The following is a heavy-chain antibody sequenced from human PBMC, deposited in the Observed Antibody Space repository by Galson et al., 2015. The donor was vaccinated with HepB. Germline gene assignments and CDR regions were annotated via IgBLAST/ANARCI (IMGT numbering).Heavy chain of an antibody. CDR3: VRGWDSGSWLFDY. J-gene: IGHJ4*02. CDR2: INAGNGNT. Sequence: SCKASGYTFTSYAMHWVRQAPGQRLEWMGWINAGNGNTGYSQNFQGRVTISRDTSASTDYMEVSSLRSEDTAVYYCVRGWDSGSWLFDYWGQGTLVTVSS. D-gene: IGHD6-13*01. CDR1: GYTFTSYA. V-gene: IGHV1-3*01.